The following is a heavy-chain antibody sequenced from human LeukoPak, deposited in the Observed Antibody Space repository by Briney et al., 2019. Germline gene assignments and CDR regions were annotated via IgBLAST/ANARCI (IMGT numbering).Heavy chain of an antibody. D-gene: IGHD4-23*01. Sequence: PGGSLRLSCAASGFTFSSYWMTWVRQAPGKGLEWVANIKQDGSETYYVDSVKGRFTISRDNAKNSVYLQMNSLRVEDTAVYYGVRDRGGGMDVWGKGITVTVSS. J-gene: IGHJ6*04. CDR2: IKQDGSET. CDR3: VRDRGGGMDV. V-gene: IGHV3-7*01. CDR1: GFTFSSYW.